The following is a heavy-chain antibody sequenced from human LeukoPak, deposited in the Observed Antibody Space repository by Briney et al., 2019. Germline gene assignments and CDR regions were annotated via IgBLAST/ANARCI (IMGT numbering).Heavy chain of an antibody. D-gene: IGHD3-10*01. J-gene: IGHJ4*02. Sequence: SETLSLTCTVSGGSISSYYCSRIRQPPGKGLEWIGYIYYSGSTNYNPSLKSRVTISVDTSKNQFSLKLSSVTAADTAVYYCARGVRGVLKFDYWGQGTLVTVSS. CDR2: IYYSGST. CDR3: ARGVRGVLKFDY. V-gene: IGHV4-59*01. CDR1: GGSISSYY.